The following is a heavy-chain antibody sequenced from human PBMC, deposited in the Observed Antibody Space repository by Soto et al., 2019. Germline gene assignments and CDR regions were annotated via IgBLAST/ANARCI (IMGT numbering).Heavy chain of an antibody. CDR2: ISSGSSAI. J-gene: IGHJ4*02. Sequence: EVQLVESGGGLVQRGGSLRLSCAASGFTFSNYNMNWVRQAPGKGLEWVAHISSGSSAIYYADSVRGRFTISRDDANDSLYLQMNSLKMEDTAVYYCNSYPDFWGGHTPLWGQGTLVTVSS. CDR3: NSYPDFWGGHTPL. V-gene: IGHV3-48*01. D-gene: IGHD3-3*01. CDR1: GFTFSNYN.